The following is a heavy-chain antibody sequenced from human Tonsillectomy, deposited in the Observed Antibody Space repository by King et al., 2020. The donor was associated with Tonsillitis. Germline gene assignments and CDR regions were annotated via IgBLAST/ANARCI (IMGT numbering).Heavy chain of an antibody. CDR2: IIPIFGTA. CDR1: GGIFSSYA. J-gene: IGHJ4*02. Sequence: VQLVQSGAEVKKPGSSVRVSCKASGGIFSSYAISWVRQAPGQGLEWMGGIIPIFGTANYAQKFQGRVTITADDSTSTAYVELSSLRSEDTAVYYCASYSSDWHAFYPYWGQGTLVTVSS. V-gene: IGHV1-69*01. CDR3: ASYSSDWHAFYPY. D-gene: IGHD6-25*01.